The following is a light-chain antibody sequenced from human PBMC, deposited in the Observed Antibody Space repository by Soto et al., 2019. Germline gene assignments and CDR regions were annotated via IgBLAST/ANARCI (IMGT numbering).Light chain of an antibody. Sequence: DVQMTQSPSSLSASVGDRVTITCRASQDINSYLAWYQQKPGNAPKSLIYAASSLQTGVPSRFSGSESLTDFTLTINNLQPEDSATYYCQQYNIYPLTFGGGTKLEIK. V-gene: IGKV1D-16*01. CDR2: AAS. CDR1: QDINSY. CDR3: QQYNIYPLT. J-gene: IGKJ4*01.